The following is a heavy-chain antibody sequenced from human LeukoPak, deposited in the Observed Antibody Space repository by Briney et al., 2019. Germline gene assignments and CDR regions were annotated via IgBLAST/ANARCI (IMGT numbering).Heavy chain of an antibody. J-gene: IGHJ2*01. Sequence: SETLSLTCTVSGGSISSDYWSWIRQPAGKGLEWIGRIYASGSTYYNPSLKSRVTISVDTSKNQFSLRLTSVTSADTAVYYCARKTDSSGWYPYFDLWGRGTLVTVSS. CDR1: GGSISSDY. CDR3: ARKTDSSGWYPYFDL. D-gene: IGHD6-19*01. CDR2: IYASGST. V-gene: IGHV4-4*07.